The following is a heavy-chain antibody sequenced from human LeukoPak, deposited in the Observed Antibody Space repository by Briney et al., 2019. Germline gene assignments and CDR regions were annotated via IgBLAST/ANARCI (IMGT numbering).Heavy chain of an antibody. CDR1: GYSFPSYW. V-gene: IGHV5-10-1*01. J-gene: IGHJ4*02. CDR3: ARTYYDILTGYPLSDY. CDR2: IDPSDSYT. Sequence: GASLKISCKGSGYSFPSYWITWVRQMPGKGLECMGSIDPSDSYTNYSPSFQGHVTISADKSISTAYLQWSSLMASDTAMYYCARTYYDILTGYPLSDYWGQGTLVTVSS. D-gene: IGHD3-9*01.